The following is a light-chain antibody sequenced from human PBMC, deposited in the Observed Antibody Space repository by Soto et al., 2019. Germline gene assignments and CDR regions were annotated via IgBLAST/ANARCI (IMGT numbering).Light chain of an antibody. CDR2: GAT. CDR3: QQYGSSPRT. V-gene: IGKV3-20*01. J-gene: IGKJ5*01. CDR1: QNIYYN. Sequence: MTQSPATVSVSPGESATLSCRASQNIYYNVAWYQHRPGQAPRLLIFGATSRATGSPDRFSGSGSGTDFTLTISRLEPEDFAVYYCQQYGSSPRTFGQGTRLQIK.